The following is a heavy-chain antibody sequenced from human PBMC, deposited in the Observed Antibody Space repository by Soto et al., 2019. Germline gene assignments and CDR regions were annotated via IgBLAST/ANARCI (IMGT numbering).Heavy chain of an antibody. V-gene: IGHV3-23*01. J-gene: IGHJ5*02. CDR2: ISGSGGST. CDR3: EKATAVAGTWFDP. CDR1: GFTFSSYA. Sequence: PXGWLRLSFAASGFTFSSYAMSWVRQAPGKGLEWVSAISGSGGSTYYADSVKGRFTISRDNSKNTLYLQMNSLRAEDTAVYYCEKATAVAGTWFDPWGQGALVTVSS. D-gene: IGHD6-19*01.